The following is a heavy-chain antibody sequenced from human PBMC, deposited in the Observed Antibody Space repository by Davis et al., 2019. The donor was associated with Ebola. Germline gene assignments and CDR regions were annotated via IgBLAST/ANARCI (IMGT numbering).Heavy chain of an antibody. D-gene: IGHD2/OR15-2a*01. Sequence: AASVKVSCKASGYTFTSYDINWVRQAPGQGLEWMGWMNPNSGNTGYAQKFQGRVTMTRNTSISTAYMELSSLRSEDTAVYYCARGRGTTHKENWFDPWGQGTLVTVSS. CDR1: GYTFTSYD. J-gene: IGHJ5*02. CDR2: MNPNSGNT. V-gene: IGHV1-8*01. CDR3: ARGRGTTHKENWFDP.